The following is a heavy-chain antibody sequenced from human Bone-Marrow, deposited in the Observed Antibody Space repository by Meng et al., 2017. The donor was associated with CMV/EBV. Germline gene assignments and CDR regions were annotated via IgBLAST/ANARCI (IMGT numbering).Heavy chain of an antibody. D-gene: IGHD3-22*01. CDR1: GGSISSSNW. V-gene: IGHV4-4*02. CDR3: ASIQGYYYDSSGSLGAKAFDI. Sequence: GSLRLSCAVSGGSISSSNWWSWVRQPPGKGLEWIGEIYHSGSTNYNPSLKSRVTISVDKSKNQFSLKLRSVTAADTAMYYCASIQGYYYDSSGSLGAKAFDIWGQRKMV. J-gene: IGHJ3*02. CDR2: IYHSGST.